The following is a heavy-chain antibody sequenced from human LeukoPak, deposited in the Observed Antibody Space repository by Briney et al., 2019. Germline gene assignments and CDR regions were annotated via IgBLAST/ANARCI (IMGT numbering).Heavy chain of an antibody. CDR1: GFTFSNYW. CDR2: ISYDGDEK. J-gene: IGHJ4*02. V-gene: IGHV3-30*03. CDR3: ARGHYSGTFWRTGAFDY. D-gene: IGHD1-26*01. Sequence: PGGSLRLSCAASGFTFSNYWMSWVRQAPGKGLEWVAVISYDGDEKHYTESVKGRFTISRDSSKNTVLLEMNSLRFDDTAIYYCARGHYSGTFWRTGAFDYWGQGALVTVSS.